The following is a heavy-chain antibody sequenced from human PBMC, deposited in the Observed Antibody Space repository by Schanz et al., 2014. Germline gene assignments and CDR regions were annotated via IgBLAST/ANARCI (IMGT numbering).Heavy chain of an antibody. J-gene: IGHJ4*02. V-gene: IGHV3-11*01. CDR2: ISDSGDST. Sequence: VQLLESGGGLVQPGESLRLSCAASGFTVSNSYIHWVRQAPGKGLEWVSDISDSGDSTHYADSVKGRFTISRDNAKNSLFLQMNSLSAEDTAVYYCAKVAPAATYLDSWGLGTLVTVSS. D-gene: IGHD2-2*01. CDR1: GFTVSNSY. CDR3: AKVAPAATYLDS.